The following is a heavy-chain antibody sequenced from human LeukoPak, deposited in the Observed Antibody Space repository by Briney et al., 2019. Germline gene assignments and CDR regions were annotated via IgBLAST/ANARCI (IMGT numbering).Heavy chain of an antibody. V-gene: IGHV1-2*02. D-gene: IGHD3-10*01. CDR1: GYTFTGYY. CDR3: ARDHGFGELSSYYYGMDV. Sequence: ASVKVSCKASGYTFTGYYMHWVRQAPGQGLEWMGWINPSSGGTNYAQKFQGRVTMTRDTSTSTAYMELSRLRSDDTAVYYCARDHGFGELSSYYYGMDVWGQGTTVTVPS. CDR2: INPSSGGT. J-gene: IGHJ6*02.